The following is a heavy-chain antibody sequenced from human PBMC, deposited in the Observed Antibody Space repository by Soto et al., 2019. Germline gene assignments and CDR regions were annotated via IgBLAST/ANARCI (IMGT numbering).Heavy chain of an antibody. CDR1: GFTFSSYW. D-gene: IGHD3-10*01. V-gene: IGHV3-7*02. Sequence: EVQLVESGGGLVQPGGSLRLSCAASGFTFSSYWMSWVRQAPGKGLEWVANIKEDGSERYYVDSVNGRVTISRDNAKNSLYLQMNSLRAEDTAVSYCASATGADKEDYWGQVTLVTVSS. J-gene: IGHJ4*02. CDR2: IKEDGSER. CDR3: ASATGADKEDY.